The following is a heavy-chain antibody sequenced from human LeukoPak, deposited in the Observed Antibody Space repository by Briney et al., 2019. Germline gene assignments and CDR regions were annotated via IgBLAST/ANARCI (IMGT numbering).Heavy chain of an antibody. V-gene: IGHV3-23*01. Sequence: GGSLRLSCAASGYTFSNYIMNWVRQAPGKGLEWVSSISGSGASTYYADSVKGRFTISRDNSKDTLKLQMNSLRAEDTAVYFCVNRVLPTARSFDPWGQGTLVTVSS. D-gene: IGHD2-2*01. CDR2: ISGSGAST. J-gene: IGHJ5*02. CDR3: VNRVLPTARSFDP. CDR1: GYTFSNYI.